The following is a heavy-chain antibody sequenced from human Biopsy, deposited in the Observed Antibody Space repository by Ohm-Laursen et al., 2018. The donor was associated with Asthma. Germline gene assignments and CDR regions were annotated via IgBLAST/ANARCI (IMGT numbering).Heavy chain of an antibody. CDR3: ARTFHFWSPYHVEHYQL. CDR2: INGKSNSI. CDR1: GFTFSDYY. V-gene: IGHV3-11*04. Sequence: GSLRLSCAASGFTFSDYYMSWIRQAPGKGLEWISYINGKSNSIEYADSVKGRFTISRDNAKNSLYLQMNSLRAEDTAVYYCARTFHFWSPYHVEHYQLWGQGTLVTVSS. J-gene: IGHJ1*01. D-gene: IGHD3-3*02.